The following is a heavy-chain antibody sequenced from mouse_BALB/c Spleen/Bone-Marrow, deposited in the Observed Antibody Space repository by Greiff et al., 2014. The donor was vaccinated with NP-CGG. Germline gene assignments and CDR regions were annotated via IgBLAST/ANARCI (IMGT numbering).Heavy chain of an antibody. CDR2: INPYNGGT. Sequence: VQLKESGPELVKPGASMKISCRASGYSFTGYTMKWVKQSHGKNLEWIGLINPYNGGTSYNQKFKGKATLTVDKSSSTAYMELLSLTSEDSAVYYCARLYGNYAWFAYWGQGTLVTVSA. J-gene: IGHJ3*01. CDR3: ARLYGNYAWFAY. V-gene: IGHV1-37*01. CDR1: GYSFTGYT. D-gene: IGHD2-10*02.